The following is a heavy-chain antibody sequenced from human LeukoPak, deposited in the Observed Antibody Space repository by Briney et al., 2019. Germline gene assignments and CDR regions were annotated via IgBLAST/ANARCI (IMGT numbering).Heavy chain of an antibody. CDR2: ITSSSSST. Sequence: GGSLILSCAASGFTFSAYSMNWVRQAPGQGLEWVSSITSSSSSTYYADSVKGRFTISRDNAKNSLYLQMNILRAEDTAVYFCARFETCQCDDVFDIWGQGTMVTVSS. CDR1: GFTFSAYS. V-gene: IGHV3-21*01. D-gene: IGHD3-9*01. CDR3: ARFETCQCDDVFDI. J-gene: IGHJ3*02.